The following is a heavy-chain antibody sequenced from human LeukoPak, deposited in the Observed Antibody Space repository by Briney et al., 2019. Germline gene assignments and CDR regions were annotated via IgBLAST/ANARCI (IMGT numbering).Heavy chain of an antibody. J-gene: IGHJ4*02. CDR3: ARGRFSSGWYGIDY. D-gene: IGHD6-19*01. Sequence: SETLSLTCTVSGGSISSGYWSWIRQPAGKGLEWIGRIYSSGSTKYNPSLKSRVTMSVDTSKNQFSLKLSSVTAADTAVYYCARGRFSSGWYGIDYWGQGTLVTFSS. CDR1: GGSISSGY. V-gene: IGHV4-4*07. CDR2: IYSSGST.